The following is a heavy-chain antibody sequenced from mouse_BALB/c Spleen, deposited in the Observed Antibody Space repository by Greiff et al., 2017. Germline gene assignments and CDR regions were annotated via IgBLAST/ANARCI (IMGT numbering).Heavy chain of an antibody. CDR2: ISYSGST. V-gene: IGHV3-2*02. CDR1: GYSITSDYA. CDR3: AGGLRLDY. D-gene: IGHD2-4*01. Sequence: EVHLVESGPGLVKPSQSLSLTCTVTGYSITSDYAWNWIRQFPGNKLEWMGYISYSGSTSYNPSLKSRISITRDTSKNQFFLQLNSVTTEDTATYYCAGGLRLDYWGQGTTLTVSS. J-gene: IGHJ2*01.